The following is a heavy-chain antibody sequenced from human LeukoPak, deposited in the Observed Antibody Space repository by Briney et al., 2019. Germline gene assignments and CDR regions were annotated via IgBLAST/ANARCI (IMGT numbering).Heavy chain of an antibody. J-gene: IGHJ4*02. V-gene: IGHV3-7*01. Sequence: GGSLMLSCAASGFTFSSYWMAWVRQAPGKGLEWVANIKQDRSEINYMDSVKGRFTISRDNAKNSLYLQMNSLRAEDTAVYYCARDVVGSLDYWGQRPLATVSS. CDR2: IKQDRSEI. D-gene: IGHD2-15*01. CDR1: GFTFSSYW. CDR3: ARDVVGSLDY.